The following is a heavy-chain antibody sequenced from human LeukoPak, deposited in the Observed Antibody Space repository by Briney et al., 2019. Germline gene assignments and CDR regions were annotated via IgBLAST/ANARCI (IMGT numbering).Heavy chain of an antibody. Sequence: ASVKVSCKASGYTFTSYGISWVRQAPGQGLEWMGWISAYNGNTNYAQKLRGRVTMTTDTSTSTAYMELRSLRSDDTAVYYCARDPQSTVVVVAANFDYWGQGTLVTVSS. CDR1: GYTFTSYG. V-gene: IGHV1-18*01. J-gene: IGHJ4*02. D-gene: IGHD2-15*01. CDR2: ISAYNGNT. CDR3: ARDPQSTVVVVAANFDY.